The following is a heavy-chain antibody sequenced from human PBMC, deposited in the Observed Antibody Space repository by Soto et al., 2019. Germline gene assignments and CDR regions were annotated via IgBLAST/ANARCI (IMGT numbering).Heavy chain of an antibody. D-gene: IGHD3-3*01. Sequence: GGSLRLSCAASGFTFSSYGMHWVRQAPGKGLEWVAVISYDGSNKYYADSVKGRFTISRDNSKNTLYLQMNSLRAEDTAVYYCAKGWGITIFGVVGAQVLDYWGQGTLVTVSS. CDR1: GFTFSSYG. V-gene: IGHV3-30*18. CDR3: AKGWGITIFGVVGAQVLDY. J-gene: IGHJ4*02. CDR2: ISYDGSNK.